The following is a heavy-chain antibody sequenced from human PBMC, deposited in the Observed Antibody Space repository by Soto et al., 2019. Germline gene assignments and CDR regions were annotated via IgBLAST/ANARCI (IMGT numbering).Heavy chain of an antibody. D-gene: IGHD3-10*01. CDR2: IFIGGTT. V-gene: IGHV3-53*01. Sequence: EIQLVESGGGLIQPGGSLRLSCAASGFTVSTSQMTWVRQAPGKGLEWVAVIFIGGTTQYGVSVKGRVTISRDNSKNTVDLQMNSLRAEDTAVYFCARVGPYASGTYSFRHNRFDPWGQGTLVTVSP. CDR1: GFTVSTSQ. J-gene: IGHJ5*02. CDR3: ARVGPYASGTYSFRHNRFDP.